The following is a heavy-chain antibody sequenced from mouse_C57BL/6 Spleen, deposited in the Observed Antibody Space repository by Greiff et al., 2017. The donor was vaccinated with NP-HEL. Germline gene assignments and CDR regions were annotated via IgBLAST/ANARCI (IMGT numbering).Heavy chain of an antibody. CDR1: GYAFSSSW. V-gene: IGHV1-82*01. CDR3: ARPITTVVGGSYYFDY. CDR2: IYPGDGDT. Sequence: QVQLQQSGPELVKPGASVKISCKASGYAFSSSWMNWVKQRPGKGLEWIGRIYPGDGDTNYNGKFKGKATLTADKSSSTAYMQLSSRTSEDSAVYFCARPITTVVGGSYYFDYWGQGTTLTVSS. D-gene: IGHD1-1*01. J-gene: IGHJ2*01.